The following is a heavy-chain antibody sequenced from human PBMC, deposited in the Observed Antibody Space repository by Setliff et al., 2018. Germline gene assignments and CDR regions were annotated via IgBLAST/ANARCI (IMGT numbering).Heavy chain of an antibody. J-gene: IGHJ4*02. CDR3: VKGTLPYCTGPTCYPLDH. V-gene: IGHV3-23*01. D-gene: IGHD2-8*02. CDR1: GFTFRDYS. CDR2: VTSSGRDT. Sequence: GSLRLSCETSGFTFRDYSMTWVRQAPGKGLEWVSGVTSSGRDTYYTDSVKGRFTISRDNSDNTLYLQMNSLRDADTAIYYCVKGTLPYCTGPTCYPLDHWGQGTLVTVSS.